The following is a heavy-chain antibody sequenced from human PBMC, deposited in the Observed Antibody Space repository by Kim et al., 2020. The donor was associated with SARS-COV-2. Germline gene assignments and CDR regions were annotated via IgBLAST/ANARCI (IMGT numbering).Heavy chain of an antibody. CDR2: MNPNSGNT. J-gene: IGHJ6*02. Sequence: ASVKVSCKASGFTFTSYDINWVRQATGQGLEWMGWMNPNSGNTGYAQKFQGRVTMTRNASISTAYMELSSLRSEDTAVYYCARQYYDIMRYYYYYYGMDVWGQGTLVTVSS. CDR3: ARQYYDIMRYYYYYYGMDV. D-gene: IGHD3-9*01. V-gene: IGHV1-8*01. CDR1: GFTFTSYD.